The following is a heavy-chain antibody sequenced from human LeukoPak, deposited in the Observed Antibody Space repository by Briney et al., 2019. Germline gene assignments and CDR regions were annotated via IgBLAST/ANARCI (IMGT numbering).Heavy chain of an antibody. J-gene: IGHJ4*02. CDR3: ARERRGTCYFDY. V-gene: IGHV1-2*02. CDR2: ITGNSGGT. D-gene: IGHD1-26*01. Sequence: ASVKVSCKASGYTFTGYYMHWVRQAPGQGLEWMGWITGNSGGTNYAQKFQGRVTMTRDTSISTAYMELSSLRSDDTAVYYCARERRGTCYFDYWGQGTLVTVSS. CDR1: GYTFTGYY.